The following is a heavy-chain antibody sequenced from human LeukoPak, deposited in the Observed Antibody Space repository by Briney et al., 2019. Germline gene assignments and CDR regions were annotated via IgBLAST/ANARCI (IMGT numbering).Heavy chain of an antibody. CDR1: GFTFSSYA. J-gene: IGHJ5*02. V-gene: IGHV3-23*01. CDR2: ISGSGGST. Sequence: PGGSLRLSCAASGFTFSSYAMSWVRQAPGKGLEWVSAISGSGGSTYYADSVKGRFTISRDNSKNTLYLQMNSLRAEDTAVYYCAKVLWKYSSGPASFNPWGQGTLVTVSS. D-gene: IGHD6-19*01. CDR3: AKVLWKYSSGPASFNP.